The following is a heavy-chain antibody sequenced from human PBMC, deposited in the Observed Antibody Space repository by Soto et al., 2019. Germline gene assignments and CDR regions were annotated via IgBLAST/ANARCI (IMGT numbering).Heavy chain of an antibody. D-gene: IGHD3-9*01. V-gene: IGHV1-18*01. Sequence: QVQLVQSGAEVKKPGASVKVSCKASGYTFTSYGISWVRQVPGQGLEWMGWISAYNGNTNYAQKLQGRVTMTTDTSTSTAYMELRSLRSDDTAVYYCARHPSETGYMYYFDYWGQGTLVTVSS. CDR2: ISAYNGNT. J-gene: IGHJ4*02. CDR3: ARHPSETGYMYYFDY. CDR1: GYTFTSYG.